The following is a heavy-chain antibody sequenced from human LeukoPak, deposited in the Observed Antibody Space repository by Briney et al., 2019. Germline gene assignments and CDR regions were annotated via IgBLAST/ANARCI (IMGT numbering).Heavy chain of an antibody. V-gene: IGHV3-20*04. J-gene: IGHJ6*03. CDR3: ARGKYPHNDDYMDV. D-gene: IGHD1-1*01. Sequence: PGGSLRLSCTASGFTFDDHGMSWVRQAPGKGLEWVSGINWNGGSTGYADSVKGRFTISRDNAKNSLYLQMNSLRAEDTALYYCARGKYPHNDDYMDVWGKGTTVNVSS. CDR2: INWNGGST. CDR1: GFTFDDHG.